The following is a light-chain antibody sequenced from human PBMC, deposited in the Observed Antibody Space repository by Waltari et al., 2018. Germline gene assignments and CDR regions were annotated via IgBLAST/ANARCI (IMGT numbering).Light chain of an antibody. CDR3: QQYNNWPPL. J-gene: IGKJ2*01. Sequence: EIVMTQSPATLSVSPGERATLSCRASQSVSSNLAWYQQKPGQAPRLLIYGASTRATGIPARFSGSGSGTEFTLTLSSMQSEDFAVYYCQQYNNWPPLFGQGPKLEIK. V-gene: IGKV3-15*01. CDR1: QSVSSN. CDR2: GAS.